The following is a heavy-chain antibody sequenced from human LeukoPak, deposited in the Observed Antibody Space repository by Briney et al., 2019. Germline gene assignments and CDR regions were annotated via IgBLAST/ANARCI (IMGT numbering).Heavy chain of an antibody. Sequence: SETLSLTCAVYGGSFSGYYWSWIRQPPGKGLEWIGEINHSGSTNYNPSLKSRVTISVDTSKNQFSLKLSSVTAADTAVYYCARGVLYSYGYGRRYYFDYWGQGTLVTVSS. CDR2: INHSGST. V-gene: IGHV4-34*01. D-gene: IGHD5-18*01. CDR3: ARGVLYSYGYGRRYYFDY. J-gene: IGHJ4*02. CDR1: GGSFSGYY.